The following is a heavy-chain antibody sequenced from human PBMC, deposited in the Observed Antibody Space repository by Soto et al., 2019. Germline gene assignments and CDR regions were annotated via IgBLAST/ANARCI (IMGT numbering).Heavy chain of an antibody. Sequence: SETLSLTCTVSGGSINSDYWSWIRQPPGRGLEWIGYIYYSGRTNYNPSLKSRVTISVDASKNQFSLKLSSVTAADTAVYYCARHGVQDDAFDIWGQGTMVTVSS. CDR3: ARHGVQDDAFDI. CDR2: IYYSGRT. V-gene: IGHV4-59*08. D-gene: IGHD1-1*01. J-gene: IGHJ3*02. CDR1: GGSINSDY.